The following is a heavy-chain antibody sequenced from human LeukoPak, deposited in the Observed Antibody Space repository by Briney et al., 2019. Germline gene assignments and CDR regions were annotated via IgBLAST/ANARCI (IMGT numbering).Heavy chain of an antibody. D-gene: IGHD3-3*01. V-gene: IGHV3-23*01. Sequence: GGSLRLSCAASGFTFSGYAVSCVRQAPGKGLEWVSAITGSGGSTYYANSVTGRFTISSDNSRNTLYLQMNSTRAEDTAVYYCAKESPVGDVWSGHQCWGQGTLVTVSS. CDR2: ITGSGGST. CDR3: AKESPVGDVWSGHQC. CDR1: GFTFSGYA. J-gene: IGHJ4*02.